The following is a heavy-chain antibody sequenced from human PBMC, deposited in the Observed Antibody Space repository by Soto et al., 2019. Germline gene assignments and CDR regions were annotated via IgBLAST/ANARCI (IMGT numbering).Heavy chain of an antibody. D-gene: IGHD6-19*01. CDR1: GGSISSSSYY. J-gene: IGHJ6*02. V-gene: IGHV4-39*01. CDR3: ARHWGEYSSGWYWYYYGMEV. CDR2: IYYSGST. Sequence: SETLSLTCTASGGSISSSSYYWGWIRQPPGKGLEWIGSIYYSGSTYYNPSLKSRVTISVDTSKNQFSLKLSSVTAADTAVYYCARHWGEYSSGWYWYYYGMEVWGQGTTVTVSS.